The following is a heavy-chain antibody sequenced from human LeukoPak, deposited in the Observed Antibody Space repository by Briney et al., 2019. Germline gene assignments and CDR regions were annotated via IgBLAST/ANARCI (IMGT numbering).Heavy chain of an antibody. J-gene: IGHJ4*02. CDR1: GFTFSSYA. CDR2: ISYDGSNK. D-gene: IGHD1-26*01. Sequence: GGSLRLSCAASGFTFSSYAMHWVRQAPGEGLEWVAVISYDGSNKYYADSVKGRFTISRDNSKNTLYLQMNSLRAEDTAVYYCARDSGSYSGYFDYWGQGTLVTVSS. V-gene: IGHV3-30-3*01. CDR3: ARDSGSYSGYFDY.